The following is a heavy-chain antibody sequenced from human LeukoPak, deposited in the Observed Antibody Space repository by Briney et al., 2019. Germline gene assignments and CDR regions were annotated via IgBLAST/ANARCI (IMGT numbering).Heavy chain of an antibody. D-gene: IGHD1-26*01. CDR3: AKDWELGS. J-gene: IGHJ5*02. Sequence: SETLSLTCAVYGGSFSGYYWSWIRQLPGKGLEWIGEINHSGSTNYNPSLKSRVTISVDTSKNQFSLKMTSVTAADTAVYYCAKDWELGSWGQGTLVTISS. CDR2: INHSGST. V-gene: IGHV4-34*01. CDR1: GGSFSGYY.